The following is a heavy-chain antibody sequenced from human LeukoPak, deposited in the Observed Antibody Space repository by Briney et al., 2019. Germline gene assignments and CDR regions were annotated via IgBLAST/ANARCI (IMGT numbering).Heavy chain of an antibody. CDR2: IYYSGST. CDR1: SGSLSHYY. V-gene: IGHV4-59*08. D-gene: IGHD5-12*01. Sequence: SETLSLTCTVSSGSLSHYYWSWIRQPPGKGLEWIGYIYYSGSTNYNPSLKSRVTISVDTSKNQFSLKLSSVTAADTAVYYCARRDGYTFDLWGRGTLVTVSS. CDR3: ARRDGYTFDL. J-gene: IGHJ2*01.